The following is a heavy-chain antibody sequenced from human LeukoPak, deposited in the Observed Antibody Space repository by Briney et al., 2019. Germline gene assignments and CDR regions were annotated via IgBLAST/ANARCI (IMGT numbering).Heavy chain of an antibody. CDR1: GFTFSSYG. J-gene: IGHJ4*02. D-gene: IGHD3-3*01. V-gene: IGHV3-30*02. CDR3: AKDDVWSGFLFDY. CDR2: IRYDGSNK. Sequence: PGGSLRLSCAASGFTFSSYGMHWVRQAPGKGLEWVAFIRYDGSNKYCADSVKGRFTISRDNSKNTLYLQMNSLRAEDTAVYYCAKDDVWSGFLFDYWGQGTLVTVSS.